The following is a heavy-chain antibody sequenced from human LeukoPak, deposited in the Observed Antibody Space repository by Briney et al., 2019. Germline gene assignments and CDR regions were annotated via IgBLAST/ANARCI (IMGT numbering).Heavy chain of an antibody. D-gene: IGHD1-7*01. V-gene: IGHV4-61*01. CDR1: GASFNGASVTTYY. CDR2: IHYSGST. Sequence: SETLSLTCTVSGASFNGASVTTYYWSWIRQPPGKGLEWIGYIHYSGSTSYNPSLKSRVTISGDRSKNQFSLNLTSVTAADTAVYYCARDQGGNYFNWGQGTLVTVSS. CDR3: ARDQGGNYFN. J-gene: IGHJ4*02.